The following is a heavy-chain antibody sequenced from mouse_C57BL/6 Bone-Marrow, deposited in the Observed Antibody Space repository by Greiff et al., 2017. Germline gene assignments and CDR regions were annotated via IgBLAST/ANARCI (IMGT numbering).Heavy chain of an antibody. CDR1: GFTFSDYY. Sequence: EVKLVESGGGLVQPGGSLKLSCAASGFTFSDYYMYWVRQTPEKRLEWVAYISNGGGSTYYPDTVKGRFTISRDNAKNTLYLQMSRLKSEDTAMYYCARHDWSRRGFDYWGQGTTLTVSS. CDR2: ISNGGGST. CDR3: ARHDWSRRGFDY. V-gene: IGHV5-12*01. D-gene: IGHD2-2*01. J-gene: IGHJ2*01.